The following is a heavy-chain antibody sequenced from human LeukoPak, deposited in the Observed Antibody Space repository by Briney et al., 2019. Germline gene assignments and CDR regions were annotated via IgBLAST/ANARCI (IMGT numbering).Heavy chain of an antibody. CDR3: ARDPRSGYSGYDYYYYYTDV. CDR2: IYYSGST. Sequence: SETLSLTCTVSGGSISSNTYYWGWIRQPPGKGLEWVGSIYYSGSTYYNPSLKSRVTISVDTSKNQFSLKLTSVTAADTAVYYCARDPRSGYSGYDYYYYYTDVWGKGTTVTVSS. D-gene: IGHD5-12*01. V-gene: IGHV4-39*07. J-gene: IGHJ6*03. CDR1: GGSISSNTYY.